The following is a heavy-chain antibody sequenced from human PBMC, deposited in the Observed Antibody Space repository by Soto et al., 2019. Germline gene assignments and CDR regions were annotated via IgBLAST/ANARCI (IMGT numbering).Heavy chain of an antibody. J-gene: IGHJ4*02. CDR1: GFTCSSYG. Sequence: GGSLRLSCAASGFTCSSYGMHWVRQAPGKGLEWVAVIWYDGSNKYYADSVKGRFTISRDNSKNTLYLQMNRLRAEDTAVYYCAREPPYPAWNVPPGYSWGEGTRVTVAS. D-gene: IGHD1-1*01. V-gene: IGHV3-33*01. CDR3: AREPPYPAWNVPPGYS. CDR2: IWYDGSNK.